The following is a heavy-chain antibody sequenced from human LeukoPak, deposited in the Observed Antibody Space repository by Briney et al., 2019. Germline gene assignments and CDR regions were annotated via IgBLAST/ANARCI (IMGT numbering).Heavy chain of an antibody. CDR2: IYTSGST. D-gene: IGHD3-3*02. Sequence: SETLSLTCTVSGGSISSSSYYWSWIRQPAGKGLEWIGRIYTSGSTNYNPSLKSRVTISLDTSKNQFSLKLSSVTAADTAVYYCARLSASYYYMDVWGKGTTVTVSS. CDR3: ARLSASYYYMDV. V-gene: IGHV4-61*02. CDR1: GGSISSSSYY. J-gene: IGHJ6*03.